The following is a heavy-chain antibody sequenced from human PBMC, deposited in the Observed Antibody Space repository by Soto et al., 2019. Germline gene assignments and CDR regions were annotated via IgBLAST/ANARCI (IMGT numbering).Heavy chain of an antibody. V-gene: IGHV4-31*03. CDR2: IYYSGST. Sequence: PSETLSLTCTVSGGSISSGGYYWSWIRQHPGKGLEWIGYIYYSGSTYYNPSLKSRVTISVDTSKNQFSLKLSSVTAADTAVYYCARAPITMVRGVIYYYYGMDVWGQGTTVTVSS. J-gene: IGHJ6*02. CDR3: ARAPITMVRGVIYYYYGMDV. CDR1: GGSISSGGYY. D-gene: IGHD3-10*01.